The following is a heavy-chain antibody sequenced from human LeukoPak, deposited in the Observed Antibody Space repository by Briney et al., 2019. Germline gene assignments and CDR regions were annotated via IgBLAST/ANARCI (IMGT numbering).Heavy chain of an antibody. Sequence: LETLSLTCSVSGGSVTSGGFYWGWLRQPPGKGPEWIATIYYTGSTYYNPSLNSRVTVSIDTSKNQFSLRLTSVTAADTAVYHCARHSGSGSLLRPFDSWGQGTLGTVSS. CDR2: IYYTGST. V-gene: IGHV4-39*01. CDR1: GGSVTSGGFY. CDR3: ARHSGSGSLLRPFDS. D-gene: IGHD3-10*01. J-gene: IGHJ5*01.